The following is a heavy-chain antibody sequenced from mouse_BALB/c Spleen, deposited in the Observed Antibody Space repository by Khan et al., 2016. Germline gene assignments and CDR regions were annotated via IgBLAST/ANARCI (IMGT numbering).Heavy chain of an antibody. CDR2: INSNGGST. CDR1: GFTFSSYG. D-gene: IGHD1-3*01. Sequence: EVELVESGGGLVQPGGSLKLSCAASGFTFSSYGMSWVRQTPDKRLELVATINSNGGSTYYPDSVKGRFTISRDNAKNTLYLQMSSLKSDDSAMYYGAGSGGSYFDYWGQGTTLTVSS. J-gene: IGHJ2*01. V-gene: IGHV5-6-3*01. CDR3: AGSGGSYFDY.